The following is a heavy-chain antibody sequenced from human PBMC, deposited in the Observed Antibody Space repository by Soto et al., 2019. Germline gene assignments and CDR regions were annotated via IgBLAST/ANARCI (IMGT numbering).Heavy chain of an antibody. J-gene: IGHJ5*02. CDR1: GYTFTSYA. CDR2: INAGNGNT. CDR3: AVGAAAATPSDP. Sequence: ASVKVSCKASGYTFTSYAMHWVRQAPGQRLEWMGWINAGNGNTKYSQKLQGRVTITRDTSASTDNMELSNLRSEDTAVYYCAVGAAAATPSDPWGQGTLVTVSS. V-gene: IGHV1-3*01. D-gene: IGHD6-13*01.